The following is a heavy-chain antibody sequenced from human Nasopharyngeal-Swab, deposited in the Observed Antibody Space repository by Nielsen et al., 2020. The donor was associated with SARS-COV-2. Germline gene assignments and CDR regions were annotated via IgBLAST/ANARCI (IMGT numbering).Heavy chain of an antibody. CDR2: INIYNADR. V-gene: IGHV1-18*01. J-gene: IGHJ4*02. D-gene: IGHD5-18*01. Sequence: WVRQAPGQGLEWMGWINIYNADRNYAEKFQGRVSMTTDTSTTTAFMELTSLRSDDTAVYYCARDVEEWLVVPSLSFDHWGQGTLVTVSS. CDR3: ARDVEEWLVVPSLSFDH.